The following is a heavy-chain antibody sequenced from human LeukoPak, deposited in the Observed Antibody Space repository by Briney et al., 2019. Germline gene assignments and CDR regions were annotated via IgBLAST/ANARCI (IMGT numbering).Heavy chain of an antibody. CDR3: AREFLGTGASFDY. CDR2: IQEDGTKK. D-gene: IGHD2/OR15-2a*01. Sequence: GGSLRLSCAASGFTLRNYWMSWVRQAPGKGLEWVANIQEDGTKKNYVDSVKGRFTISRDNAKNSLYLQMNSLRDEDTAVYYCAREFLGTGASFDYWGQGTVVTVSS. V-gene: IGHV3-7*01. CDR1: GFTLRNYW. J-gene: IGHJ4*02.